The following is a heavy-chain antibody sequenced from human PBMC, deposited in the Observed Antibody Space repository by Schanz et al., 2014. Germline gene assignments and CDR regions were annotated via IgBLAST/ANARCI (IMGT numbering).Heavy chain of an antibody. CDR2: ISGSGVIT. V-gene: IGHV3-23*04. CDR1: GFTFSSYN. D-gene: IGHD6-13*01. CDR3: ARGGGAAAST. Sequence: DVQLVESGGGLVEPGQSLRLSCTVSGFTFSSYNINWVRQAPGKGLEWVSGISGSGVITYYEDSVKGRFTISRDNSKNTLDLQMTSLRAEDTAIYYCARGGGAAASTWGQGTLVTVSS. J-gene: IGHJ5*02.